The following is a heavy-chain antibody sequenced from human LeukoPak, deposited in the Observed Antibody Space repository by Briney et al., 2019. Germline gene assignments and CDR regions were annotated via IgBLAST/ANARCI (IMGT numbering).Heavy chain of an antibody. CDR2: IYSGGST. CDR3: AKDAGELPLTYYFDY. V-gene: IGHV3-23*03. Sequence: PGGSLRLSCAASGFTFSSYAMSWVRQAPGRGLEWVSVIYSGGSTYYADSVKGRFTISRDNSKNTLYLQMNSLRAEDTAVYYCAKDAGELPLTYYFDYWGQGTLVTVSS. J-gene: IGHJ4*02. D-gene: IGHD1-26*01. CDR1: GFTFSSYA.